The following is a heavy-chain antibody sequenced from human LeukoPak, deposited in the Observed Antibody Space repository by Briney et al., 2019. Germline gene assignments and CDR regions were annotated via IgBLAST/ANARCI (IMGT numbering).Heavy chain of an antibody. D-gene: IGHD5-18*01. V-gene: IGHV1-8*03. Sequence: ASVKVSCNASGYTFTSYDINWVRQATGQGLEWMGWMNPNSGNTGYAQKFQGRVTITRNTSISTAYMELSSLRSEDTAVYYCARAGRYSYGYNYWGQGTLVTVSS. CDR1: GYTFTSYD. J-gene: IGHJ4*02. CDR2: MNPNSGNT. CDR3: ARAGRYSYGYNY.